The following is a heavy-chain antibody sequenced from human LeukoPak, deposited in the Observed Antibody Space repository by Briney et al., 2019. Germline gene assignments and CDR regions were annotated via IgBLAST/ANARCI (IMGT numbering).Heavy chain of an antibody. J-gene: IGHJ5*02. Sequence: SVKVSCKASGGTFSSYAISWVRQAPGQGPEWMGRIIPIFGTANYAQKFQGRVTITTDESTSTAYMELSSLRSEDTAVYYCASIAAAGFWFDPWGQGTLVTVSS. V-gene: IGHV1-69*05. CDR1: GGTFSSYA. D-gene: IGHD6-13*01. CDR3: ASIAAAGFWFDP. CDR2: IIPIFGTA.